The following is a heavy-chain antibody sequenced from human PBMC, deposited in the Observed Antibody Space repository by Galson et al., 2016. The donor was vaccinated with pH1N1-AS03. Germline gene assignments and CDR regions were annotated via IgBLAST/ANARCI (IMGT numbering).Heavy chain of an antibody. CDR2: ISWNDNK. CDR3: GHRTAGY. Sequence: PALVTPPQTLTLTCTLSGFSLSTSEVGVGWIRQPPGKALEWLALISWNDNKLYRPSLKSRLTITKDTSKNQVVLTMTNMDPEDTATYYCGHRTAGYWGQGILVTVSS. J-gene: IGHJ4*02. CDR1: GFSLSTSEVG. V-gene: IGHV2-5*01. D-gene: IGHD2-21*02.